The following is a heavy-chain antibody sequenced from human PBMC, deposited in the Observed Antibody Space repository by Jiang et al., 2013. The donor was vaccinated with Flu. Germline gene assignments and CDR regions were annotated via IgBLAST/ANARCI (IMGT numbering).Heavy chain of an antibody. Sequence: LLKPSQTLSLTCTVSGGSISSGDYYWSWIRQPPGKGLEWIGYIYYSGSTYYNPSLKSRVTISVDTSKNQFSLKLSSVTAADTAVYYCASMDYAWASDAFDIWGQGTMVTVSS. CDR3: ASMDYAWASDAFDI. CDR1: GGSISSGDYY. CDR2: IYYSGST. J-gene: IGHJ3*02. V-gene: IGHV4-30-4*01. D-gene: IGHD3-16*01.